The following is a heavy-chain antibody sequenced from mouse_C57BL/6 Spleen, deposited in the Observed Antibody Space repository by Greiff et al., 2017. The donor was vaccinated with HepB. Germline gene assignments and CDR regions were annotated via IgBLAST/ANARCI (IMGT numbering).Heavy chain of an antibody. V-gene: IGHV1-69*01. CDR3: ARRVYYYGSSYWYFDV. CDR2: IDPSDSYT. D-gene: IGHD1-1*01. Sequence: QVQLQQPGAELVMPGASVKLSCKASGYTFTSYWMHWVKQRPGQGLEWIGEIDPSDSYTNYNQKFKGKSTLTVDKSSSTAYMQLSSLTSEDSAVYYCARRVYYYGSSYWYFDVWGTGTTVTVSS. J-gene: IGHJ1*03. CDR1: GYTFTSYW.